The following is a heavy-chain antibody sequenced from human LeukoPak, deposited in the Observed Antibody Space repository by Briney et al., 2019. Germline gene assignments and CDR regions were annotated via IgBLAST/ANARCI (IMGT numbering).Heavy chain of an antibody. Sequence: GGSLRLSCAASGFTFSSYGMHWVRQAPGKGLEWVAFIRYDGSNKYYADSVKGRFTISRDNSKNTLYLQMNSLRAEDTAVYYCAKDRGGSMVRGGYFDYWGQGTLATVSS. D-gene: IGHD3-10*01. CDR1: GFTFSSYG. CDR2: IRYDGSNK. J-gene: IGHJ4*02. V-gene: IGHV3-30*02. CDR3: AKDRGGSMVRGGYFDY.